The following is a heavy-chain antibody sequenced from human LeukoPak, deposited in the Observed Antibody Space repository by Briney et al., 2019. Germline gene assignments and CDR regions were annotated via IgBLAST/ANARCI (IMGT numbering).Heavy chain of an antibody. V-gene: IGHV4-39*01. J-gene: IGHJ4*02. CDR2: IFYTGST. D-gene: IGHD6-19*01. CDR1: GDSIGSSTYY. CDR3: ARAGYSSGWYEFDY. Sequence: PSETLSLTCTVSGDSIGSSTYYWGWIRQPPGKGLEWIANIFYTGSTYYNPSLKSRVTMSVDTSKNQHSLRLTSVTAADTAVYYCARAGYSSGWYEFDYWGQGTLVTVSS.